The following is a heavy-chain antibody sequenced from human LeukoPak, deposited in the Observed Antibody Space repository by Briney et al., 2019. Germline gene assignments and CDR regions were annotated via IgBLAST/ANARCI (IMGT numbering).Heavy chain of an antibody. Sequence: SETLSLTCTVPLDSTTSNFWSWVRQPPGKGLEWIGEIHRSGSSNYNPSLQSRVTISIDRSRNQIALELSSVTAADTAVYYCAREILGGFNPGAYWGQGTLVTVSS. J-gene: IGHJ4*02. CDR3: AREILGGFNPGAY. D-gene: IGHD1-14*01. CDR2: IHRSGSS. CDR1: LDSTTSNF. V-gene: IGHV4-4*02.